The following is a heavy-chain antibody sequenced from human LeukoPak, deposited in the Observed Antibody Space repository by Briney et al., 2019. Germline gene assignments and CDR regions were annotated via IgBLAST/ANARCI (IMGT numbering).Heavy chain of an antibody. CDR2: IYYSGST. CDR3: ARHHYGSGSYYLRSAYYFDY. CDR1: GGSISSSSYY. V-gene: IGHV4-39*01. Sequence: SETLSPTCTVSGGSISSSSYYWGWIRQPPGKGLEWIGSIYYSGSTYYNPSLKSRVTISVDTSKNQFSLKLSSVTVADTAVYYCARHHYGSGSYYLRSAYYFDYWGQGTLVTVSS. J-gene: IGHJ4*02. D-gene: IGHD3-10*01.